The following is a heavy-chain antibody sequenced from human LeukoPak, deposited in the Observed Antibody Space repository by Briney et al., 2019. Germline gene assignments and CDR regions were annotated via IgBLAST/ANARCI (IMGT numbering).Heavy chain of an antibody. J-gene: IGHJ4*02. CDR3: AKYPESRNQYSSSYTDY. CDR1: GFTFSSYA. V-gene: IGHV3-23*01. Sequence: GGSLRLSCAASGFTFSSYAMSWVRQAPGKGLEWVSAISGSGGSTYYADSVKGRFTISRDNSKNTLYLQMNSLRAEDTAVYYCAKYPESRNQYSSSYTDYWGQGTLVTVSS. CDR2: ISGSGGST. D-gene: IGHD6-6*01.